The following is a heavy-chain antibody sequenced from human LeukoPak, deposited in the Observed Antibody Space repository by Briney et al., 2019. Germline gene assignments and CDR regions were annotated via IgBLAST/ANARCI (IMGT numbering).Heavy chain of an antibody. V-gene: IGHV1-69*05. CDR1: GGTFSSYA. CDR3: ASISYGDYSFDY. J-gene: IGHJ4*02. Sequence: SVKVSCKASGGTFSSYAISWVRQAPGQGLEWMGGIIPIFGTANYAQKLQGRVTMTTDTPTSTAYMELRSLRSDDTAVYYCASISYGDYSFDYWGQGTLVTVSS. D-gene: IGHD4-17*01. CDR2: IIPIFGTA.